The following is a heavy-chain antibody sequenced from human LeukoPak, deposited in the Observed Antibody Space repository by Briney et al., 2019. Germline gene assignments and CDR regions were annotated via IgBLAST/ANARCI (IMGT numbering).Heavy chain of an antibody. V-gene: IGHV3-23*01. CDR2: ISGRSRVT. CDR3: AKELYHKQDRSKGDGLGV. J-gene: IGHJ6*01. D-gene: IGHD2-2*02. Sequence: GGSLRLSCAASGFTFDRYAISWGRQAPWRGLEWVSTISGRSRVTWYADSVNGWITISSDNFKNTLYLEVSSRRAECRPVYYCAKELYHKQDRSKGDGLGVWGQGNTVTVSS. CDR1: GFTFDRYA.